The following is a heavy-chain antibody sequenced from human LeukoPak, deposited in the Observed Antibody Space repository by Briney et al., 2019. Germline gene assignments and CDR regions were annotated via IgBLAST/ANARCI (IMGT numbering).Heavy chain of an antibody. CDR1: GFTVSSNY. CDR3: ARGTRYSSGWYFKGYYFDY. J-gene: IGHJ4*02. D-gene: IGHD6-19*01. Sequence: GGSLRLSCAASGFTVSSNYMSWVRQAPGKGLEWVSVIYSGGSTYYADSVKGRFTISRDNSKNTLYLQMNSLRAEDTAVYYCARGTRYSSGWYFKGYYFDYWGQGTLVTVSS. CDR2: IYSGGST. V-gene: IGHV3-53*01.